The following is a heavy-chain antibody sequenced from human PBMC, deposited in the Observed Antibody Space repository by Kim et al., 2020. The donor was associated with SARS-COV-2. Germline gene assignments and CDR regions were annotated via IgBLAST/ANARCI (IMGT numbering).Heavy chain of an antibody. CDR1: GFTFSSCA. D-gene: IGHD3-10*01. CDR3: ARDPWSRLRGRTYSYYGMDV. CDR2: ISYDGSNK. Sequence: GGSLRLSCAASGFTFSSCAIHWVRQAPGKGLEWVAVISYDGSNKNYADSVKGRFTISRDNSKNTLYLQMNSLRAEDTALYDCARDPWSRLRGRTYSYYGMDVWGQGTTVTVSS. V-gene: IGHV3-30-3*01. J-gene: IGHJ6*02.